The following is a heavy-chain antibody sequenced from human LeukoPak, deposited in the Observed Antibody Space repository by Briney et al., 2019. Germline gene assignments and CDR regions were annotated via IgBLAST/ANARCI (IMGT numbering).Heavy chain of an antibody. J-gene: IGHJ4*02. CDR1: GFTFDDYA. CDR3: AKDHSVVITTGFDY. CDR2: ISWNSGSI. V-gene: IGHV3-9*01. Sequence: GGSLRLSCAASGFTFDDYAMHWVRQAPGKGLEWASGISWNSGSIGYADSVKGRFTISRDNAKNSLYLQMNSLRAEDTALYYCAKDHSVVITTGFDYWGQGTLVTVSS. D-gene: IGHD3-22*01.